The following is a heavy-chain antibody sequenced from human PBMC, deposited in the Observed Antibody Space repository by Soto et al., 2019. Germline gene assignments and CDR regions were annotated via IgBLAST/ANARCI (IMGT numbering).Heavy chain of an antibody. D-gene: IGHD3-3*01. Sequence: GASVKVSCKVSGYTLTELSMHWVRQAPGKGLEWMGGFDPEDGETIYAQKFQGRVTMTEDTSTDTAYMELSSLRPEDTAVYYCATYSTYYDFWSGYPSWVYFDYWGQGTLVTVSS. CDR1: GYTLTELS. V-gene: IGHV1-24*01. CDR3: ATYSTYYDFWSGYPSWVYFDY. J-gene: IGHJ4*02. CDR2: FDPEDGET.